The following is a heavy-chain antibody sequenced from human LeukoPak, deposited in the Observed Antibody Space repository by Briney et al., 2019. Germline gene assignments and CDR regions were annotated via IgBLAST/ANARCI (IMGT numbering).Heavy chain of an antibody. J-gene: IGHJ6*03. Sequence: SETLSLTCTVSGGSISSSNYYWGWIRQPPGKGLEWIGSIYYSGSTFYNPSLKGRVTISVDTSNNQFSLRLNSVTAADTAVYYCARPGRSGARTNHMDVWGKGTTVTVSS. CDR2: IYYSGST. D-gene: IGHD3-3*01. CDR1: GGSISSSNYY. V-gene: IGHV4-39*01. CDR3: ARPGRSGARTNHMDV.